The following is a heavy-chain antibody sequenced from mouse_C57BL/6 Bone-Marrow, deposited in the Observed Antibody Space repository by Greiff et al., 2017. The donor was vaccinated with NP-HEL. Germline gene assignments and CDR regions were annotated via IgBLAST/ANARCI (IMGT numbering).Heavy chain of an antibody. CDR3: ALYGNYLYAMDY. J-gene: IGHJ4*01. Sequence: QVQLKQPGAELVKPGASVKLSCKASGYTFTSYWMQWVKQRPGQGLEWIGEIDPSDSYTNYNQKFKGKATLTVDTSSSTAYMQLSSLTSEDSAVYYCALYGNYLYAMDYWGQGTSVTVSS. CDR1: GYTFTSYW. CDR2: IDPSDSYT. V-gene: IGHV1-50*01. D-gene: IGHD2-1*01.